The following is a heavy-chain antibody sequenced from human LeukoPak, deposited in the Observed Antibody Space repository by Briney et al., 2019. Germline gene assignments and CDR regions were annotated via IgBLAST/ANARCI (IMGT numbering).Heavy chain of an antibody. Sequence: ASVKVSCKVSGYTLTELSMHWVRQAPGKGLEWMGGFDPEDGESIYAQKFQGRVTMTEDTSTNTAYMELSSLRSEDTAVYYCATGGIYCSSTSCPSGTWGQGTLVTASS. J-gene: IGHJ5*02. CDR3: ATGGIYCSSTSCPSGT. V-gene: IGHV1-24*01. D-gene: IGHD2-2*01. CDR2: FDPEDGES. CDR1: GYTLTELS.